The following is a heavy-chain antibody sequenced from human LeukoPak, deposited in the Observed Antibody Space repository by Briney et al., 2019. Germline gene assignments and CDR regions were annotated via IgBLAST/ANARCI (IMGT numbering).Heavy chain of an antibody. Sequence: GRSLRLSCAASGFTFSSYAMHWVRQAPGKGLEWVAVISYDGSNKYYADSVKGRFTISRDNSKNTLYLQMNSLRAEDTAVYYCARGAGLVGATTWIDYWGQGTLVTVSS. CDR2: ISYDGSNK. CDR1: GFTFSSYA. J-gene: IGHJ4*02. V-gene: IGHV3-30-3*01. D-gene: IGHD1-26*01. CDR3: ARGAGLVGATTWIDY.